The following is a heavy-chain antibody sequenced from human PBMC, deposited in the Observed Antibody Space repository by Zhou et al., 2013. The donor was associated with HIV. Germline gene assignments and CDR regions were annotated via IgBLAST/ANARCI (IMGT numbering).Heavy chain of an antibody. D-gene: IGHD1-26*01. CDR2: ISAYNGNT. J-gene: IGHJ6*02. V-gene: IGHV1-18*01. Sequence: QVQLVQSGAEVKKPGASVKVSCKASGYDLLPSYGISWVRQAPGQGLEWMGWISAYNGNTNYAQKLQGRVTMTTDTSTSTAYMELRSLRSDDTAVYYCARQRQELGRADVWGQGDHGHRLL. CDR3: ARQRQELGRADV. CDR1: GYDLLPSYG.